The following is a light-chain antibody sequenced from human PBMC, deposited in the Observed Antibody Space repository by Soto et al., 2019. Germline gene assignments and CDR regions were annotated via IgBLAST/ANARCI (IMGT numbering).Light chain of an antibody. Sequence: IVLTQSPATLALSPGERATLSCRASQNVNIYLAWYQQKPGLPPRLLIYDASTRATGIPARFSGSGSGTDFSLTISSLEPEDFAVYYCQHRAIWPVSFGQGTRLEIK. V-gene: IGKV3-11*01. CDR1: QNVNIY. J-gene: IGKJ5*01. CDR2: DAS. CDR3: QHRAIWPVS.